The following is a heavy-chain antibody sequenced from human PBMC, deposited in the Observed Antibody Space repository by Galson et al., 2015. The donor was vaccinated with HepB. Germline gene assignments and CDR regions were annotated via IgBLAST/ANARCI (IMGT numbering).Heavy chain of an antibody. J-gene: IGHJ4*02. V-gene: IGHV3-23*01. CDR3: AKDGIMVANNPYHFHY. CDR2: ITSSGGNT. Sequence: GLEWVSSITSSGGNTYYTDAVKGRFTISRDNSKNTLSLQLNSLRVEDTAVYYCAKDGIMVANNPYHFHYWGQGTLVTVSS. D-gene: IGHD2-15*01.